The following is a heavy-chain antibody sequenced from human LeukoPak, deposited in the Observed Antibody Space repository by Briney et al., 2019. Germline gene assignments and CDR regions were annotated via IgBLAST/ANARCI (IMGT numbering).Heavy chain of an antibody. V-gene: IGHV3-7*05. J-gene: IGHJ4*02. CDR3: ARLIRPYFDY. CDR2: IKQDGSEK. Sequence: PGGSLRLSCAASGLTFSSHWMSWVRQAPGKGLEWVASIKQDGSEKYYVDSVKGRFTISRDNARNSLYLQMNSLRAEDTAVYYCARLIRPYFDYWGQGTLVTVSS. CDR1: GLTFSSHW.